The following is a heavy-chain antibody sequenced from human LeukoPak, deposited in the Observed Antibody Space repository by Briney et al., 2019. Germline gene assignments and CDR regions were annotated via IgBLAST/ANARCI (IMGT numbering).Heavy chain of an antibody. Sequence: PGGSLRLSCEASGFTFSNYEMNWVRQAPGKGLEWISYTRSSGSTEYADSVKGRFTISRDNAKNSLSLQMNSLRAEDTAVYYCARAPTVTTPYYYYYGMDVWGQGTTVTVSS. D-gene: IGHD4-11*01. CDR3: ARAPTVTTPYYYYYGMDV. V-gene: IGHV3-48*03. CDR2: TRSSGSTE. CDR1: GFTFSNYE. J-gene: IGHJ6*02.